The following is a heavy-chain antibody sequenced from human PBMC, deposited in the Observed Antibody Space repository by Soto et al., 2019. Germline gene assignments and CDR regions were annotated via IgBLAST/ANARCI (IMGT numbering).Heavy chain of an antibody. D-gene: IGHD2-15*01. CDR2: INANSGNT. J-gene: IGHJ6*03. V-gene: IGHV1-2*02. Sequence: ASVKVSCKASGYTLTGYYMHWVRQAPGQGLEWMGWINANSGNTKYSQKFQGRVTMTRDTSTSTAYMELSSLRSEDTAVYYCARDDRYCSGGSCLYYYYYMDVWGKGTTVTVSS. CDR1: GYTLTGYY. CDR3: ARDDRYCSGGSCLYYYYYMDV.